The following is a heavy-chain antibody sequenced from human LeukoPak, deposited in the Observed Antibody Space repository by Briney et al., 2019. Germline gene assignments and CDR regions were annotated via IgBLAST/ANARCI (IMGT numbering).Heavy chain of an antibody. CDR3: ARVYDFWSGYYGYGMDV. CDR2: ISSTGSTI. J-gene: IGHJ6*02. Sequence: GGSLRLSCAASGFTFSDYYMSWIRQAPGKGLEWVSYISSTGSTIYYADSVKGRFTISRDNAKNSLYLQMNSLRAEDTAVYYCARVYDFWSGYYGYGMDVWGQGTTVTVSS. D-gene: IGHD3-3*01. V-gene: IGHV3-11*01. CDR1: GFTFSDYY.